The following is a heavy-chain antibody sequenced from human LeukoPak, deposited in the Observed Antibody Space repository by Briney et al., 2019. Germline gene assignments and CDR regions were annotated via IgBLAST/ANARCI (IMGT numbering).Heavy chain of an antibody. Sequence: PSETLSLTCAVYGVSFSGYYWSWIRQPPGKGLEWIGEINHSGSTNYNPPLKSRVTISVDTSKNQFSLKLSSVTAADTAVYYCARGVGSIDYWGQGTLVTVSS. J-gene: IGHJ4*02. CDR1: GVSFSGYY. V-gene: IGHV4-34*01. CDR3: ARGVGSIDY. D-gene: IGHD6-25*01. CDR2: INHSGST.